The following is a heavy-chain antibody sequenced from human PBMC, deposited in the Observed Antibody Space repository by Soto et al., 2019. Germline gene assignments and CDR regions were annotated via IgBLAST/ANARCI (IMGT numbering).Heavy chain of an antibody. CDR3: ARDLHGGEGY. CDR2: IWYDGSNK. V-gene: IGHV3-33*01. J-gene: IGHJ4*02. CDR1: GFTFSSYG. Sequence: QVQLVESGGGVVQPGRSLRLSCAASGFTFSSYGMHWVRQAPGKGLVWVAVIWYDGSNKYYADSVKGRFTISRDNSKNTLYLQMNSLRAEDTAVYYCARDLHGGEGYWGQGTLVTVSS. D-gene: IGHD3-16*01.